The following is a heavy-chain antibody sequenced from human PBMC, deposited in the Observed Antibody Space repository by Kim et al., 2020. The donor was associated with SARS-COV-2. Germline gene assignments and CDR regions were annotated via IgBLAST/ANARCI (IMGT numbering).Heavy chain of an antibody. CDR1: GFTFSSYA. J-gene: IGHJ4*03. CDR3: ARGPACSRGSCYFKY. CDR2: TRGSGTTA. Sequence: GGSLRLSCAASGFTFSSYAMSWVRQAPGKGLEWVSITRGSGTTAYYADSVKGRLTISRDNAVNTLYLQMHSLRAEDTAVYYCARGPACSRGSCYFKY. D-gene: IGHD6-19*01. V-gene: IGHV3-23*01.